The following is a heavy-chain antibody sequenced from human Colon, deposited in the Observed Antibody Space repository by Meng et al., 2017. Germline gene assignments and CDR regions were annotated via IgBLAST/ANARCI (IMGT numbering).Heavy chain of an antibody. Sequence: ASVKVSCKASGYTFTSYAMHWVRQAPGQRLEWMGWINAGNGNTKYSQKFQGRVTITRDTSASTAYMELSSLRSEDTAVYYCARVWVSDIVVVPAAPSRYFDYWGQGTLVPSPQ. J-gene: IGHJ4*02. CDR1: GYTFTSYA. CDR3: ARVWVSDIVVVPAAPSRYFDY. V-gene: IGHV1-3*01. CDR2: INAGNGNT. D-gene: IGHD2-2*01.